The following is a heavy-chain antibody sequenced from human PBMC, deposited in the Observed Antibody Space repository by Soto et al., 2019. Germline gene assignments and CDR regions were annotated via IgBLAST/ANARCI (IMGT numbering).Heavy chain of an antibody. V-gene: IGHV3-9*01. J-gene: IGHJ6*03. D-gene: IGHD3-9*01. CDR2: ISWNSGDI. Sequence: EVQLVESGGGLIQPGRSLRLSCATSGFTFDDYAMHWVRQGPGKGLEWVSGISWNSGDIGYAASVQGRFTISRDNAKNSLYLQMNGLRAEETALYYCGKGLRYLDVVHAYNITESYYSYMDEWGKGNAVTVSS. CDR3: GKGLRYLDVVHAYNITESYYSYMDE. CDR1: GFTFDDYA.